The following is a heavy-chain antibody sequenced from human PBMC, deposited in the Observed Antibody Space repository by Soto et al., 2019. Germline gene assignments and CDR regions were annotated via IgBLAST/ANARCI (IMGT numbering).Heavy chain of an antibody. CDR1: GFTFTNYW. Sequence: EVQLVQSGGGSVQPGGSLRLSCAASGFTFTNYWMHWVRQVPGKGLVWVARIDGIGTGTSYSDSVRGRFTISRDNAENMLYLQMNSLRADDTAVYYCTTVFEYWGRGTLVTVSS. V-gene: IGHV3-74*01. CDR3: TTVFEY. CDR2: IDGIGTGT. J-gene: IGHJ4*02.